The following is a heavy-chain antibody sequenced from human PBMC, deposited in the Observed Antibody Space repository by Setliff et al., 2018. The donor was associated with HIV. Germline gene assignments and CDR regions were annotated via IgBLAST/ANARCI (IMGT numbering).Heavy chain of an antibody. D-gene: IGHD2-15*01. CDR3: ARGRQGGRYCSGGSCPGGYYYYYMDV. V-gene: IGHV4-4*09. CDR1: GGSIWNYY. Sequence: SETLSLTCTVSGGSIWNYYWTWIRQPPGKGLEWIGYIYSSGSTNYNPSLKSRVTISVDTSKNQFSLKLSSVTAADTAVYYCARGRQGGRYCSGGSCPGGYYYYYMDVWGKGTTVTVSS. J-gene: IGHJ6*03. CDR2: IYSSGST.